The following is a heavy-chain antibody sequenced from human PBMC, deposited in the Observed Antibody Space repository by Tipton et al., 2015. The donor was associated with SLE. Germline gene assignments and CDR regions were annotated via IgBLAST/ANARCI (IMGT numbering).Heavy chain of an antibody. D-gene: IGHD6-19*01. Sequence: TLSLTCTVSGGSISSHYWSWIRQPPGKGLEWIGYIYYSGSTNYNPSLKSRVTISVDTSKNQFSLKLSSVTAADTAVYYCAGGGGSGWDYFDYWGQGTLVTVSS. V-gene: IGHV4-59*11. CDR1: GGSISSHY. CDR2: IYYSGST. J-gene: IGHJ4*02. CDR3: AGGGGSGWDYFDY.